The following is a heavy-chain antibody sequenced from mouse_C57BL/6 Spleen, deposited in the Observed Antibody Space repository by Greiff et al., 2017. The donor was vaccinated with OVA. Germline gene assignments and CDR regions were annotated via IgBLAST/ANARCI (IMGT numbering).Heavy chain of an antibody. V-gene: IGHV5-17*01. CDR2: ISSGSGTI. CDR3: SRTYGYNGY. D-gene: IGHD2-2*01. Sequence: VQLQESGGGLVKPGGSLKLSCAASGFTFSDYGMHWVRQAPEKGLEWVAYISSGSGTISYAETVKGRLTISRENAKNTLCRHSTILRSEDTAMYYCSRTYGYNGYWGQGTTLTVSS. J-gene: IGHJ2*01. CDR1: GFTFSDYG.